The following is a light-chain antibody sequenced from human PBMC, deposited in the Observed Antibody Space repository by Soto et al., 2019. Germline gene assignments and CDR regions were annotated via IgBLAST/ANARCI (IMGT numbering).Light chain of an antibody. V-gene: IGKV3-20*01. CDR2: GAS. CDR3: QQYGSSRLT. J-gene: IGKJ4*01. Sequence: EIVLTQSPGTLSLSPVERATLSCMASQSVSSSFLTWYQQKPGQAPRLLIYGASSRATGIPDRFSGSGSGTDFTLTISRLEPEDFAVYYCQQYGSSRLTFGGGTKVDIK. CDR1: QSVSSSF.